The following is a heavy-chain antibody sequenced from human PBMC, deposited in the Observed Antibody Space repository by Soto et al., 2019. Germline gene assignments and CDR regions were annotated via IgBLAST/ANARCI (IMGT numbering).Heavy chain of an antibody. CDR3: VRRAGTSAPYHFDY. CDR1: GGSISRNIYF. Sequence: QLQLQESGPGLVKPSETLSLTCTVSGGSISRNIYFWGWVRQPPGKGLEWIASIYYSGSTYYNPSLTRRVTISLDTSKNQFSLKLSSVTAADTAVYYCVRRAGTSAPYHFDYWGQGTLVTVSS. CDR2: IYYSGST. D-gene: IGHD6-13*01. J-gene: IGHJ4*02. V-gene: IGHV4-39*01.